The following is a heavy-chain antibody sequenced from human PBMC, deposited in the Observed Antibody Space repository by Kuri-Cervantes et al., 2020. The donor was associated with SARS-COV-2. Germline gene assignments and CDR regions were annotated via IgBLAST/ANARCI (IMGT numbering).Heavy chain of an antibody. Sequence: SETLSLTCTVSGGSISSYYWSWIRQPPGKGLEWIGYIYYSGSTNYNPSLKSRVTISVDTSKNQFSLKLSSVTAADTAVYYCARRWFDFWSGYYIFDYWSQGTLVTVSS. CDR3: ARRWFDFWSGYYIFDY. V-gene: IGHV4-59*08. CDR2: IYYSGST. J-gene: IGHJ4*02. D-gene: IGHD3-3*01. CDR1: GGSISSYY.